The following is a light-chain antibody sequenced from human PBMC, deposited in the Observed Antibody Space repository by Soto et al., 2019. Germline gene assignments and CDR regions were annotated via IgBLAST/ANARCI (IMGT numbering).Light chain of an antibody. CDR2: SAY. CDR1: QSVNNN. CDR3: QQYNKWPLT. J-gene: IGKJ3*01. V-gene: IGKV3-15*01. Sequence: EIVITQSPVTLCVSPGERANLSCTASQSVNNNVALYQQKPGHTPRLLIYSAYIGATGTPARFSGSGSGSDFTLTISSLQSEDFAVYYCQQYNKWPLTFGPGTKVD.